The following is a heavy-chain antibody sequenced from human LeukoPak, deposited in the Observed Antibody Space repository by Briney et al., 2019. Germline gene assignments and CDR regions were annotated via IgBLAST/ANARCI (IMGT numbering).Heavy chain of an antibody. CDR3: ARLDCSSTSCHRYYYYYYYMDV. CDR1: GGSINSYY. J-gene: IGHJ6*03. V-gene: IGHV4-59*08. D-gene: IGHD2-2*01. Sequence: SETLSLTCTVSGGSINSYYWSWIRQPPGKGLEWIGYIYYSGSTNYNPSLKSRVTISVDTSKNQFSLKLSSVTAADTAVYYCARLDCSSTSCHRYYYYYYYMDVWGKGTTVTVSS. CDR2: IYYSGST.